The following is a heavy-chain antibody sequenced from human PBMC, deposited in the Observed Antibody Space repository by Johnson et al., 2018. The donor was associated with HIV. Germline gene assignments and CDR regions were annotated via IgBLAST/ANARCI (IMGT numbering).Heavy chain of an antibody. Sequence: VQLVESGGGVVQPGRSLRLSCAASGFTFSSYAMHWVRQAPGKGLEWVAVISYDGSNKYYADSVEGRFTISRDNSKNTLYLQMNSLRAEDTAVYYCARPLGPPLWHDAFDIWGQGTLVTVSS. CDR1: GFTFSSYA. CDR2: ISYDGSNK. D-gene: IGHD3-16*01. J-gene: IGHJ3*02. V-gene: IGHV3-30*04. CDR3: ARPLGPPLWHDAFDI.